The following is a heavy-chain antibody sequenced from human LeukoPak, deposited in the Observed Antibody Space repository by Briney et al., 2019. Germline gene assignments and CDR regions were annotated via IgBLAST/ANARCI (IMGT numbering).Heavy chain of an antibody. D-gene: IGHD6-19*01. CDR2: IYYSGST. CDR1: GGSISSYY. V-gene: IGHV4-59*01. CDR3: ARVGYSSGWYRVPGYFDY. Sequence: SETLSLTCTVAGGSISSYYWSWIRQPPGKGLEWIGYIYYSGSTNYNPSLKSRVTISVDTSKNQFSLKLSSVTAADTAVYYCARVGYSSGWYRVPGYFDYWGQGTLVTVSS. J-gene: IGHJ4*02.